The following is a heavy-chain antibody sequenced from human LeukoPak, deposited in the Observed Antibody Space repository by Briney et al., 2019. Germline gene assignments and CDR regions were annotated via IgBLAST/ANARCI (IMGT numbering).Heavy chain of an antibody. CDR2: IVHSGST. CDR3: ARRIGVATTLDY. CDR1: SGSFSGYF. V-gene: IGHV4-34*12. J-gene: IGHJ4*02. D-gene: IGHD6-19*01. Sequence: PSETLSLTCAVYSGSFSGYFWSWIRQPPGKGLEWIGEIVHSGSTNYNPSLKSRVTIPVDTSKKQFSLKLSSVTAADTAVYFCARRIGVATTLDYWGQGTLVTVSS.